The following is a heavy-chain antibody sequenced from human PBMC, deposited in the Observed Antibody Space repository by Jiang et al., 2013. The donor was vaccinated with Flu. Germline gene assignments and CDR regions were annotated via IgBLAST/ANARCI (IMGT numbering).Heavy chain of an antibody. CDR3: ARVAYSSSWKNWFDP. J-gene: IGHJ5*02. CDR2: IFSNDEK. CDR1: GFSLSNARMG. Sequence: KPTQTLTLTCTVSGFSLSNARMGVSWIRQPPGKALERLAHIFSNDEKSYSTSLKSRLTISKDTSKSQVVLTMTNMDPVDTATYYCARVAYSSSWKNWFDPWGQGTLVTVSS. D-gene: IGHD6-13*01. V-gene: IGHV2-26*01.